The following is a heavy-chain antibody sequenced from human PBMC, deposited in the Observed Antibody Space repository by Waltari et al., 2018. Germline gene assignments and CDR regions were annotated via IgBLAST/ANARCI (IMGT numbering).Heavy chain of an antibody. CDR1: GGSISSHY. Sequence: QVQLQESGPGLVKPSETLSLTCTVSGGSISSHYWSWIRQPPGKGLEWIGYIYYSGSTNYNPSLKSRVTISVDTSKNQFSLKLSSVTAADTAVYYCASWGTYYYDSSGYPGYFQHWGQGTLVTVSS. CDR3: ASWGTYYYDSSGYPGYFQH. V-gene: IGHV4-59*11. J-gene: IGHJ1*01. D-gene: IGHD3-22*01. CDR2: IYYSGST.